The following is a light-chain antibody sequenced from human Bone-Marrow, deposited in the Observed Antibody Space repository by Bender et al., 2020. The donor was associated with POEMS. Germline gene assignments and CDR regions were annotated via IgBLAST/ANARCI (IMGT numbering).Light chain of an antibody. J-gene: IGLJ3*02. CDR2: QDT. Sequence: SYELTQPPSVSVSPGQTATITCSGDELANQYAHWYQQKSGQAPVLLIYQDTERPSGIPERFSASSSGTTVTLTISGVQAEDEADYYCQSADSTGTYWVFGGGTTLTVL. V-gene: IGLV3-25*03. CDR1: ELANQY. CDR3: QSADSTGTYWV.